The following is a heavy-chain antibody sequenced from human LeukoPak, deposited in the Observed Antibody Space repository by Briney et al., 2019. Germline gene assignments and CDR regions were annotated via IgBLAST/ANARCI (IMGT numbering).Heavy chain of an antibody. CDR2: MNPNSGNT. CDR1: GYTFTSYD. Sequence: GASVKVSCKASGYTFTSYDIYWVRQATGQGLEWMGWMNPNSGNTGHAQKFQGRVTMTRNTSISTAYMELSSLRSEDTAVYYCARVGYCSSTSCYNYYYYYMDVWGEGTTVTVSS. CDR3: ARVGYCSSTSCYNYYYYYMDV. D-gene: IGHD2-2*02. J-gene: IGHJ6*03. V-gene: IGHV1-8*01.